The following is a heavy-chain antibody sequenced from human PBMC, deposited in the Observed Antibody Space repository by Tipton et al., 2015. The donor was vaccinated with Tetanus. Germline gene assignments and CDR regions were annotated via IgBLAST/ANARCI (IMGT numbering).Heavy chain of an antibody. CDR3: VRGRGLGAYSFGFEY. V-gene: IGHV1-2*02. Sequence: QLVQSGAEVKKPGASVKVSCQAAGYSFTSYGISWVRQAPGQGLEWVGWITPYSGVTNYGKKFQGRVTMTRDTSITTAYMELSSLTSDDTAVYYCVRGRGLGAYSFGFEYWGQGALVTVSS. D-gene: IGHD5-12*01. J-gene: IGHJ4*02. CDR1: GYSFTSYG. CDR2: ITPYSGVT.